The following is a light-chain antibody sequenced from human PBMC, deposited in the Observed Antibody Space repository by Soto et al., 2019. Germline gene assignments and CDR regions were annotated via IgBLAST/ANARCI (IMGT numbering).Light chain of an antibody. V-gene: IGLV1-51*01. Sequence: QSVLTQPPSVSAAPGQKVTISCSGSSSNIGNNYVSWYQQLPGTAPKLLIYDNNKLPSGIPDRSSGSKSGTSATLGITGLQTGDEADYYCGTWDSSLSVVVFGGGTKLTVL. CDR2: DNN. CDR1: SSNIGNNY. CDR3: GTWDSSLSVVV. J-gene: IGLJ2*01.